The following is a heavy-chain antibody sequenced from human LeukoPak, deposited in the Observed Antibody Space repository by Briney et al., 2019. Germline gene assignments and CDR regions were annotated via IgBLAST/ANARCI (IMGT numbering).Heavy chain of an antibody. CDR2: ISSTTTYI. CDR1: GFTFSTYS. CDR3: AREDTFDF. V-gene: IGHV3-21*01. Sequence: GRSLRLSCAASGFTFSTYSMNWVRQAPGKGLEWVSSISSTTTYIYYADSLKGRFTISRDNAKNSLYLQMNSLRAEDTALYYCAREDTFDFWGQGTMVTVSS. J-gene: IGHJ3*01.